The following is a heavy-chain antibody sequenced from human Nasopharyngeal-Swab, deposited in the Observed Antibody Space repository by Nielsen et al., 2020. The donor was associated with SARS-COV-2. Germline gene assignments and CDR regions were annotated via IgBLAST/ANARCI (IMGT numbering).Heavy chain of an antibody. J-gene: IGHJ4*02. V-gene: IGHV4-59*12. Sequence: SETLSLTCTVSGGSISSYYWSWIRQPPGKGLEWIGYIYYSGSTNYNPSLKSRVTISVDTSKNQFSLKLSSVTAADTAVYYCAIDSSGWFTYDYWGQGTLVTVSS. D-gene: IGHD6-19*01. CDR3: AIDSSGWFTYDY. CDR2: IYYSGST. CDR1: GGSISSYY.